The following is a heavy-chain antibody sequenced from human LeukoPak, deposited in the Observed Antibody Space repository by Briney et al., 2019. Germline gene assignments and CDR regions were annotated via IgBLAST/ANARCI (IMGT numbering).Heavy chain of an antibody. CDR1: GYTFTSYA. CDR3: AREPYCSSTSCYTGNGVLRYFDWLYPNYYFDY. V-gene: IGHV1-3*01. J-gene: IGHJ4*02. CDR2: INAGNGNT. Sequence: GASVKVSCKASGYTFTSYATHWVRQAPGQRLEWMGWINAGNGNTKYSQKFQGRVTITRDTSASTAYMELSSLRSEDTAVYYCAREPYCSSTSCYTGNGVLRYFDWLYPNYYFDYWGQGTLVTVSS. D-gene: IGHD2-2*02.